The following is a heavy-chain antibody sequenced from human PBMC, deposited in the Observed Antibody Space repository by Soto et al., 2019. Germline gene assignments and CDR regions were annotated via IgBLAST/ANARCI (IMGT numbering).Heavy chain of an antibody. CDR1: GFTFSSYS. CDR2: ISSSSSTI. CDR3: ARDGKYYDSSGYYYTGFDP. Sequence: LRLSCAASGFTFSSYSMNWVRQAPGKGLEWVSYISSSSSTIYYADSVKGRFTISRDNAKNSLYLQMNGLRAEDTAVYYCARDGKYYDSSGYYYTGFDPWGQGTLVTVSS. D-gene: IGHD3-22*01. V-gene: IGHV3-48*01. J-gene: IGHJ5*02.